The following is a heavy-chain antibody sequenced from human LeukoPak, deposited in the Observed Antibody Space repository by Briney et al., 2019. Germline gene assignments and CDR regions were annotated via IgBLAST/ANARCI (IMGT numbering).Heavy chain of an antibody. Sequence: PGGSLRLSCAASGLIFSTYAMSWVRQAPGKGLEWVSTISGSGGNTYYADSVKGRFTISRDSSENTLYLQMNSLRAEDTAVYYCARGYNYDQWGQGTLVTVSS. D-gene: IGHD5-18*01. CDR2: ISGSGGNT. CDR1: GLIFSTYA. V-gene: IGHV3-23*01. J-gene: IGHJ4*02. CDR3: ARGYNYDQ.